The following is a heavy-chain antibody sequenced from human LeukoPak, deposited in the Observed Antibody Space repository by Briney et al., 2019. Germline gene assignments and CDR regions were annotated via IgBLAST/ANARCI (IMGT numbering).Heavy chain of an antibody. Sequence: ASVKDSCKAPGYTFTRYGISSVRQAPEKGGEWMGCICANNGNTNYAQKVQCRVTMETDISASTAYRELRSLRSDDTDVYYCARVLISRRYPDHSNTWDIEGAVHRLDYWGQGTLVTVSS. J-gene: IGHJ4*02. CDR1: GYTFTRYG. D-gene: IGHD6-13*01. CDR3: ARVLISRRYPDHSNTWDIEGAVHRLDY. V-gene: IGHV1-18*01. CDR2: ICANNGNT.